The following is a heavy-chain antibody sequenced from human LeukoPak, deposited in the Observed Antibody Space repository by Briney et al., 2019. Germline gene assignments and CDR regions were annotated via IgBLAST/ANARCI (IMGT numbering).Heavy chain of an antibody. D-gene: IGHD5-18*01. V-gene: IGHV3-74*01. CDR3: ARDQYGYSYGYFDY. J-gene: IGHJ4*02. CDR2: INSDGSST. CDR1: GLTFSSHW. Sequence: GGSLRLSCAASGLTFSSHWMHWVRQAPGKGLVWVSRINSDGSSTSYADSVKGRFTISRDNAKNTLYLQMNSLRAEDTAVYYCARDQYGYSYGYFDYWGQGTLVTVSS.